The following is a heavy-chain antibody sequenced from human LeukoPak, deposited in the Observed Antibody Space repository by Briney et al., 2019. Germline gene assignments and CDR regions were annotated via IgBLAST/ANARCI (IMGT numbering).Heavy chain of an antibody. Sequence: GGSLRLSCAASGFTFSSYGMHWVRQAPGKGLEWVAFIRYDGSNKYYADSVKGRFTISRDNSKNTLYLQMNSLRAEDTAVYYCAKDGGSDPDSFDIWGQGTMVTVSS. J-gene: IGHJ3*02. V-gene: IGHV3-30*02. CDR2: IRYDGSNK. CDR3: AKDGGSDPDSFDI. CDR1: GFTFSSYG. D-gene: IGHD2-15*01.